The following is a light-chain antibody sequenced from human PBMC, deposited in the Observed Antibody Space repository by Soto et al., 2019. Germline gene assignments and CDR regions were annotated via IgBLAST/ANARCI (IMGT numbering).Light chain of an antibody. J-gene: IGKJ1*01. CDR1: QSISSW. V-gene: IGKV1-5*01. Sequence: IQITQFPSTLSASVGDRVTIPSGASQSISSWLAWYQQKPGKAPKLLIYDASSLESGVPSRFSGSGSGTEFTLTISSLQPDDFATYYCQQYNSPTWTFGQGTKVDIK. CDR3: QQYNSPTWT. CDR2: DAS.